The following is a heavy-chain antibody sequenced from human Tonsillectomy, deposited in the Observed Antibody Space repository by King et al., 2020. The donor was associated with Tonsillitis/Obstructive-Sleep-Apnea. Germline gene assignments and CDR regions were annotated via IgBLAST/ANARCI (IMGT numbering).Heavy chain of an antibody. CDR2: ISTSTI. V-gene: IGHV3-48*02. CDR3: ARDHDWSFDY. J-gene: IGHJ4*02. CDR1: GFTFSRYS. D-gene: IGHD3-9*01. Sequence: VQLVESGGGLVQPGGSLRLSCAASGFTFSRYSMNWVRQAPGKGLEGVSYISTSTISYADSVKGRFTISRDNAKNSLYLQMDSLRDEYTALYYCARDHDWSFDYWGQGTLVTVSS.